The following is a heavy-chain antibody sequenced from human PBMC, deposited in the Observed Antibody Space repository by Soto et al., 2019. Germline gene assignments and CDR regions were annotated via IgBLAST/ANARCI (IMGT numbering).Heavy chain of an antibody. CDR1: GFTLNFLG. Sequence: VQLLESGGGLGQRGGSLRLSCAGSGFTLNFLGMHWVRQGYRMGLEGVPTFASNGDTYYPGSVKGRFTISTENVKNSLYLQVSSLRAGDTTVFRCAPTVARIQQCLVVGGNNWFDPWGQGTLVTVST. D-gene: IGHD6-19*01. CDR3: APTVARIQQCLVVGGNNWFDP. J-gene: IGHJ5*02. CDR2: FASNGDT. V-gene: IGHV3-13*04.